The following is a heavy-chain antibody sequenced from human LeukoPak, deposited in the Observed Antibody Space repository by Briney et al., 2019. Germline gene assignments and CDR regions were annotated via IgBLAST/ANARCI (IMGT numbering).Heavy chain of an antibody. CDR3: ARDIVVVPAALHDAFDI. J-gene: IGHJ3*02. CDR2: IYYSGST. Sequence: SETLSLTCTVSGGSISSGGYYWRWVRQHPGRGLEWIGYIYYSGSTYYNPSLKSRVTISVDTSKNQFSLKLSSVTAADTAAYYCARDIVVVPAALHDAFDIWGQGTMVTVSS. V-gene: IGHV4-31*03. CDR1: GGSISSGGYY. D-gene: IGHD2-2*01.